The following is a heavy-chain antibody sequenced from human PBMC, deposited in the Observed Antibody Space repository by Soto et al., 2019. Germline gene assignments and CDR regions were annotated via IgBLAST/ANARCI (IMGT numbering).Heavy chain of an antibody. D-gene: IGHD6-19*01. J-gene: IGHJ4*03. Sequence: TSEPLSLTCTVSGDSISSGSYWGWIRQPPGEGPEWIASIYHGGTTFYNPSLKSRISISVDTSKNQFSLRLTSVTAADTATYYCARVHVMVVAGSTFDYWGPGTLVTVSS. CDR1: GDSISSGSY. V-gene: IGHV4-38-2*02. CDR2: IYHGGTT. CDR3: ARVHVMVVAGSTFDY.